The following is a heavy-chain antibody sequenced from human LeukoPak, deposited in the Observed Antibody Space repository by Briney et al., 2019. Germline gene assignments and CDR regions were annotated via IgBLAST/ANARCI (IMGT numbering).Heavy chain of an antibody. CDR3: ARLTTPPYYGSGSYPISDY. V-gene: IGHV3-7*01. CDR1: GFTFSSYW. D-gene: IGHD3-10*01. J-gene: IGHJ4*02. CDR2: IKQDGSEK. Sequence: GGSLRLSCAASGFTFSSYWMSWVRQAPGKGLEWVANIKQDGSEKYYVDSVKGRFTISRDNAKNSLYLQMNSLRAEDTAVYYCARLTTPPYYGSGSYPISDYWGQGTLVTVSS.